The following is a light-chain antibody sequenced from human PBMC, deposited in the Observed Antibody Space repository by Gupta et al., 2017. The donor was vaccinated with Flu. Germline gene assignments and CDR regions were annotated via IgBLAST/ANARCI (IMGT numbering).Light chain of an antibody. CDR2: EVS. CDR1: SSDVGGYNY. J-gene: IGLJ3*02. Sequence: QSALTHPAPVSGSPGQSITISCTGTSSDVGGYNYVSWYQQHPGKAPKLMIYEVSNRPSGVSNRFSGSKSGNTASLTISGLQAEDEADYYCSSYTSSSTLVFGGGTKLTVL. V-gene: IGLV2-14*01. CDR3: SSYTSSSTLV.